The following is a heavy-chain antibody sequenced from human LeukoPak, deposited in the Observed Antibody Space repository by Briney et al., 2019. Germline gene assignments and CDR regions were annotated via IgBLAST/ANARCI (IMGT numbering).Heavy chain of an antibody. CDR2: IYYGGST. Sequence: SETLSLTCTVSGGSISSGGYYWSWIRQHPGKGLEWIGYIYYGGSTYYNPSLKSRVTVSVDTSKNQFSLKLSSVTAADTAVYYCARHGVVRYDILTGYTNYYYGMDVWGQGTTVTVSS. CDR1: GGSISSGGYY. CDR3: ARHGVVRYDILTGYTNYYYGMDV. J-gene: IGHJ6*02. D-gene: IGHD3-9*01. V-gene: IGHV4-31*03.